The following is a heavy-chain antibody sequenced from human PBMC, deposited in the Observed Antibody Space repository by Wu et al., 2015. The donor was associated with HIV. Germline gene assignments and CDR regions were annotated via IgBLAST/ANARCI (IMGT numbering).Heavy chain of an antibody. Sequence: QVQLVQSGAEVKKPGASVKVSCKASGYTFTSYYMHWVRQAPGQGLEWMGIINPSGGSTSYAQKFQGRVTMTRDTSTSTVYMELSSLRSEDTAVYYCAEEGGQQLGLGMMSFDIVGPRDKSVTVSS. J-gene: IGHJ3*02. D-gene: IGHD6-13*01. CDR1: GYTFTSYY. CDR2: INPSGGST. V-gene: IGHV1-46*01. CDR3: AEEGGQQLGLGMMSFDI.